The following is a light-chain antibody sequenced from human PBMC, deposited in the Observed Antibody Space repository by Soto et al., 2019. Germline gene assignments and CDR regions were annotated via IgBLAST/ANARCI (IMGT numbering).Light chain of an antibody. CDR1: QTISRY. CDR3: QQSYSAPPYT. Sequence: DIQMTQSPSSLSASVGDRVTITCRASQTISRYLNWYQQQPGKAPKLLIFAASSLQSGAPSRFSGSGSGTDFTLTISSLQPEDVATYYCQQSYSAPPYTFGQGTKLEI. J-gene: IGKJ2*01. CDR2: AAS. V-gene: IGKV1-39*01.